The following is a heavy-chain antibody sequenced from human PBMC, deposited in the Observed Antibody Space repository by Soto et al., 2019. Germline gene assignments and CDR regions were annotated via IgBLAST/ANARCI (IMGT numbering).Heavy chain of an antibody. CDR1: VDSVSSNSAA. V-gene: IGHV6-1*01. CDR3: ARDRVGATGRGYYYYYGMAV. Sequence: SQTLSLTCAISVDSVSSNSAAWNWIRQSPSRGLEWLGRTYYRSKWYNDYAVSVKSRITINPDTSKNQLSLQLNSVTPEDTAVYYCARDRVGATGRGYYYYYGMAVWGQGTTVTVSS. J-gene: IGHJ6*02. CDR2: TYYRSKWYN. D-gene: IGHD1-26*01.